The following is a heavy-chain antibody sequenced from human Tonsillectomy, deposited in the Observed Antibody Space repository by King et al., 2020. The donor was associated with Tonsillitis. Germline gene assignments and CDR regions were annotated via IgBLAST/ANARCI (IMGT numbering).Heavy chain of an antibody. V-gene: IGHV3-9*01. Sequence: VQLVQSGGGLVQPGRSLRLSCAASGFTFDDYAMHWVRQAPGKGLEWVSGISWNSGSIGYADSVKGRFTISRDNAKNSLYLQMNSLRAEDTSLYYCAKSANGIFQPTGPVFDSWGQGTLVTVSS. CDR1: GFTFDDYA. CDR3: AKSANGIFQPTGPVFDS. J-gene: IGHJ4*02. D-gene: IGHD2-15*01. CDR2: ISWNSGSI.